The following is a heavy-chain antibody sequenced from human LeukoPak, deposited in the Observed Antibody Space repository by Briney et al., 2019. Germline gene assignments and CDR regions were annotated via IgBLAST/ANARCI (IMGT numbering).Heavy chain of an antibody. J-gene: IGHJ6*03. Sequence: GGSLRLSCVASGFTFSKAWMSWVRQAPGKGLEWVGRIKSKTDGGTTDYAAPVKGEFTISRGDSKNTLYLQINSLKTEDTAVYYCTTGFYFIDVWGKGTTVTVSS. CDR3: TTGFYFIDV. CDR1: GFTFSKAW. CDR2: IKSKTDGGTT. V-gene: IGHV3-15*01.